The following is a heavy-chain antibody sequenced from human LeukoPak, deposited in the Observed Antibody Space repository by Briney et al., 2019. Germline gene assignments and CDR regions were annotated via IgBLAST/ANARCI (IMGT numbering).Heavy chain of an antibody. CDR1: GFTFSSYS. CDR3: ARGGGIVVVPAAH. CDR2: ISYDGSNK. V-gene: IGHV3-30*03. J-gene: IGHJ4*02. D-gene: IGHD2-2*01. Sequence: GGSLRLSCAASGFTFSSYSMNWVRQAPGKGLEWVAVISYDGSNKYYADSVKGRFTISRDNSKNTLYLQMYSLRAEDTAVYYCARGGGIVVVPAAHWGQGTLVTVSS.